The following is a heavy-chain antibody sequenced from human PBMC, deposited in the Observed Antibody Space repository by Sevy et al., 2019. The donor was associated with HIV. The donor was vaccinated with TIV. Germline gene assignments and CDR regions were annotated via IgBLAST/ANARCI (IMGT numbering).Heavy chain of an antibody. Sequence: SETPSLTCTVSGGSISSYYWSWIRQPAGKGLEWIGRFYTSGSTNYNPSLKSRVTMSVDTSKNQFSLKLSSVTAADTAVYYCARDLGGFDWLLPFDYWGQGTLVTVSS. V-gene: IGHV4-4*07. CDR2: FYTSGST. D-gene: IGHD3-9*01. CDR3: ARDLGGFDWLLPFDY. J-gene: IGHJ4*02. CDR1: GGSISSYY.